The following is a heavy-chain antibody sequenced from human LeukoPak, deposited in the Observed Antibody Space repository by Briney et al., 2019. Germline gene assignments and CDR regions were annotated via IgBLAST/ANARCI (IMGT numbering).Heavy chain of an antibody. V-gene: IGHV3-30*04. CDR2: ISYDGSNK. Sequence: GGSLRLSCAASGFTFSSYAMHWVRQAPGKGLEWVAVISYDGSNKYYADSVKGRFTISRDNSKNTLYLQMNSLRAEDTAVYYCARDTIAAAVYYMDVWGKGTTVTVSS. CDR1: GFTFSSYA. D-gene: IGHD6-13*01. CDR3: ARDTIAAAVYYMDV. J-gene: IGHJ6*03.